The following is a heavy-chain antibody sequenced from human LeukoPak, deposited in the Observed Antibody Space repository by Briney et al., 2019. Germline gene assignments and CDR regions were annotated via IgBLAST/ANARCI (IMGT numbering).Heavy chain of an antibody. Sequence: ASVKVSCKASGYTFTSYGISWVRQAPGQGLEWMGWISAYNDNTNYVQKLQGGVTMTTDTSTSTAYMELRSLRSDDTAVYYCARVHYDILTGYSYFDYWGQGTLVTVSS. J-gene: IGHJ4*02. D-gene: IGHD3-9*01. V-gene: IGHV1-18*01. CDR3: ARVHYDILTGYSYFDY. CDR2: ISAYNDNT. CDR1: GYTFTSYG.